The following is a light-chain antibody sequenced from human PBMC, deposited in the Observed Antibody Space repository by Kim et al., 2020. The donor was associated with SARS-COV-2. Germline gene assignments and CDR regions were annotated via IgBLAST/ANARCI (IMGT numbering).Light chain of an antibody. J-gene: IGLJ1*01. CDR1: EMDDIY. CDR3: QAWDSSSYV. V-gene: IGLV3-1*01. CDR2: QHS. Sequence: LSPTQTASSTCSGDEMDDIYACQYQPGPGPSPVLFIYQHSQRPAGIPERFSGSGSANTATLTSSGTQAMDEADYYCQAWDSSSYVFGTGTQVTVL.